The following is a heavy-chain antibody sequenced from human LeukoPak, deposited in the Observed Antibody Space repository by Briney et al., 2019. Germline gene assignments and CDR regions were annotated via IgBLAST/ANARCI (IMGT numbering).Heavy chain of an antibody. V-gene: IGHV4-4*02. CDR3: AKNSPLSASDI. CDR1: GGSISSSNW. J-gene: IGHJ3*02. Sequence: PSETLSLTCPVSGGSISSSNWWSWVRQPPEKGLEWIGEIYHSGSTNYNPSLKSRVTISIDKSKNQFSLKLTSVTAADTAVYYCAKNSPLSASDIWGQGTMVTVSS. D-gene: IGHD2/OR15-2a*01. CDR2: IYHSGST.